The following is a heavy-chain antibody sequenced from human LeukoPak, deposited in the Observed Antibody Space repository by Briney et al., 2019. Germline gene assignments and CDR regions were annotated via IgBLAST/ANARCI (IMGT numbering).Heavy chain of an antibody. D-gene: IGHD1-14*01. CDR2: IYSDGRT. CDR1: GFTVSSNY. V-gene: IGHV3-53*01. Sequence: GGSLRLSCAASGFTVSSNYMSWVRQAPGKGLEWVSIIYSDGRTYYADSVKGRFTISRDNSKNTLYLQMNSLRAEDTAVYYCAKEYSVRNQFDYWGQGTLVAVSS. J-gene: IGHJ4*02. CDR3: AKEYSVRNQFDY.